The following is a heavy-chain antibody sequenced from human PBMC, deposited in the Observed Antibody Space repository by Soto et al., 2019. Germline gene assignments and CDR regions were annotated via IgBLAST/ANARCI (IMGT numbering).Heavy chain of an antibody. CDR2: IIPIFGTA. CDR3: ARGDIVVVPAASLSMDV. D-gene: IGHD2-2*01. V-gene: IGHV1-69*13. CDR1: GGTFSSYA. J-gene: IGHJ6*02. Sequence: SVKVSCKASGGTFSSYAISWVRQAPGQGLEWMGGIIPIFGTANYAQKFQGRVTITADESTSTAYMELSSLRSEDTAVYYCARGDIVVVPAASLSMDVWGQGTTVTVSS.